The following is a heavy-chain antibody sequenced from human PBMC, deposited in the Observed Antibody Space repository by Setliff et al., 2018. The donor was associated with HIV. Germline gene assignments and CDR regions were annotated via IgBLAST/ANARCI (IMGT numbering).Heavy chain of an antibody. D-gene: IGHD3-9*01. CDR3: ARQPVAGAGYYYYMDV. Sequence: SLTCAVSGYSISTGYYCGWVRQPPGKGLEWIGGIYHRGSTYYNPSLKSRVTISVDTSKNQFSLKLSSVTAADTAVYYCARQPVAGAGYYYYMDVWGKGTTVTVSS. V-gene: IGHV4-38-2*01. CDR2: IYHRGST. J-gene: IGHJ6*03. CDR1: GYSISTGYY.